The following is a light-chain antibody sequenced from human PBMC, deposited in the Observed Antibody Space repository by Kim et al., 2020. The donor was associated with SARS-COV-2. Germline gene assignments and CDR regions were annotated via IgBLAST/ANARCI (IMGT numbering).Light chain of an antibody. CDR2: LAS. V-gene: IGKV2-28*01. CDR1: QSLLHSNGYNY. CDR3: LESLQTRRIT. Sequence: DIVMTQSPFSLAVTPGEPASFSCRSSQSLLHSNGYNYLDWYLQKPGQTQQPLIYLASHRSSGVPDRFSGSGSGTVSSLTISMVEAEDVRVYYWLESLQTRRITLGGGTKVDIK. J-gene: IGKJ4*01.